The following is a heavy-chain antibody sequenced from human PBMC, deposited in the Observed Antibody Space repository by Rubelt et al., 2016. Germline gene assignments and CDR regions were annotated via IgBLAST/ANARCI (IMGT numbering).Heavy chain of an antibody. Sequence: QVQLQESGPGLVKPSETLSLTCTVSGGSISSYYWSWIRQPPGKGLEWIGYIYYSGGTNYNPSLKSRVTISADKSNHHFSLNLRSVTAADAAVYYCASWPLGYCSGGTCYSFDYWGQGTLVTVSS. CDR1: GGSISSYY. V-gene: IGHV4-59*12. J-gene: IGHJ4*02. CDR2: IYYSGGT. D-gene: IGHD2-15*01. CDR3: ASWPLGYCSGGTCYSFDY.